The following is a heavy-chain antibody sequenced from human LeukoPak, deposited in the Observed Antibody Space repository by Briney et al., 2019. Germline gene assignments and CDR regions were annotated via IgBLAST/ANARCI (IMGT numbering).Heavy chain of an antibody. CDR3: VRDLGGRSGH. V-gene: IGHV3-74*01. J-gene: IGHJ4*02. CDR1: GFTFSNYM. D-gene: IGHD1-26*01. Sequence: GGSLRLSCAASGFTFSNYMMHWVRQAPGKGLVWVSRIKSDGITITYADSVKGRFTISRDNAKNTLFLQMNSLTVDDTAVYYCVRDLGGRSGHWGQGTLVTVSS. CDR2: IKSDGITI.